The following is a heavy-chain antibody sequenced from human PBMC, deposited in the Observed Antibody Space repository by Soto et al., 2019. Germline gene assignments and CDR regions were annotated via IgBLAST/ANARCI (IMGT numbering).Heavy chain of an antibody. CDR1: GYTFTSYA. V-gene: IGHV1-3*01. D-gene: IGHD1-26*01. CDR2: INAGNGNK. J-gene: IGHJ4*02. Sequence: QVPLVQSGAEVKQPGASVKVSCKASGYTFTSYAMHWVRQAPGQRLEWMGWINAGNGNKKYSQKFQGRVTLTRDTSASTAYMELSSLRSEDTAVYYCARDVGATDYWGQGTLVTVSS. CDR3: ARDVGATDY.